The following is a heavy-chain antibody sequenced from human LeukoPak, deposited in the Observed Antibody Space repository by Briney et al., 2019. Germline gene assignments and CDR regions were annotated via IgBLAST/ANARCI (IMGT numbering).Heavy chain of an antibody. CDR1: GFTFSSYA. D-gene: IGHD5-24*01. J-gene: IGHJ4*02. CDR2: ISYDGSNK. CDR3: ARVRDGYNYPILDY. V-gene: IGHV3-30*04. Sequence: PGGSLRLSCAAPGFTFSSYAMHSVRQAPGKGLEWVAVISYDGSNKYYADSVKGRFTISRDNSKNTLNLQMNSLRAEDTAVYYCARVRDGYNYPILDYWGQGTLVTVSS.